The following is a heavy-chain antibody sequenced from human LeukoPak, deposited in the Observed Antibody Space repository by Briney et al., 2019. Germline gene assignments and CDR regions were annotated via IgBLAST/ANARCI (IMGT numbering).Heavy chain of an antibody. CDR1: GGSIRSYY. V-gene: IGHV4-59*01. CDR3: ARESANWRAFDI. D-gene: IGHD7-27*01. CDR2: IYYSGST. J-gene: IGHJ3*02. Sequence: PSETLSLTCTVSGGSIRSYYGSWIRQPPGKGLEWIGSIYYSGSTSYSPSLKSRVTISVDTTKNQISLKLSSVTAADTAVYYCARESANWRAFDIWGQGTMVTVSS.